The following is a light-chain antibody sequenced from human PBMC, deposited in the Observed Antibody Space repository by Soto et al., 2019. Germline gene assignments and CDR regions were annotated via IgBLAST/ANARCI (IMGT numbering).Light chain of an antibody. CDR1: SSDVGGYNY. CDR2: EVS. V-gene: IGLV2-14*01. Sequence: QSVLTQPASVSGSPGQSITISCTGTSSDVGGYNYVSWYQQHPGKAPKLIIYEVSDRPSGVSNRFSGSKSGNTASLTISRLQAEDEADYYCSSYTSSSTLDIFGTGTKLTVL. J-gene: IGLJ1*01. CDR3: SSYTSSSTLDI.